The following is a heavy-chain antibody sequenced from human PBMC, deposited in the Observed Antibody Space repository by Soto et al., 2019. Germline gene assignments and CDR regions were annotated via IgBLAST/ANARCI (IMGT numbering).Heavy chain of an antibody. Sequence: EVQLVESGGGLVKTGGSLRLSCAASGFTFSSYSMNWVRQAPGKGLEWVSSISSSSSYIYYADSVKGRFTISRDNAKNSLYLQMNSLRAEDTAVYYCARDLGFSHSSGWYAPTRYAFDIWGQGTMVTVSS. CDR3: ARDLGFSHSSGWYAPTRYAFDI. D-gene: IGHD6-19*01. J-gene: IGHJ3*02. CDR1: GFTFSSYS. CDR2: ISSSSSYI. V-gene: IGHV3-21*01.